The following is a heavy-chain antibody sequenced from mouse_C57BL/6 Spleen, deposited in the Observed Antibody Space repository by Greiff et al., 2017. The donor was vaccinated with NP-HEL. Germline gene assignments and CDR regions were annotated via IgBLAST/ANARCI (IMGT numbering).Heavy chain of an antibody. CDR3: AIYGSSHWYFDV. D-gene: IGHD1-1*01. CDR1: GYAFSSYW. CDR2: IYPGDGDT. Sequence: QVQLQQSGAELVKPGASVKISCKASGYAFSSYWMNWVKQRPGKGLEWIGQIYPGDGDTNYNGKFKGKATLTADKSSSTAYMQLSSLTSEDSAVYFCAIYGSSHWYFDVWGTGTTVTVSS. V-gene: IGHV1-80*01. J-gene: IGHJ1*03.